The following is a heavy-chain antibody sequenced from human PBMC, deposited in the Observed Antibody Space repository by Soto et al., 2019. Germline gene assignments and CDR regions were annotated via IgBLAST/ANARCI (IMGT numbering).Heavy chain of an antibody. CDR1: GYSFTSHW. Sequence: PGESLKISCKGSGYSFTSHWISWVRQMPGKGLEWMGRIDPSDSYTNYSPSFQGHVTISADKSISTAYLQWSSLKASDTAMYYCARQGAAAGKRRWFDPWGQGTLVTVSS. D-gene: IGHD6-13*01. V-gene: IGHV5-10-1*01. CDR3: ARQGAAAGKRRWFDP. J-gene: IGHJ5*02. CDR2: IDPSDSYT.